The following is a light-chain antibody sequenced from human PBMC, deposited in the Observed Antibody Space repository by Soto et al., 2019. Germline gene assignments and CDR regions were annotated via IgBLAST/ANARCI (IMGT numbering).Light chain of an antibody. CDR3: LQVTHFPWT. CDR1: ESLVHSDGNTY. CDR2: KIS. Sequence: IVLTQTALSYPVTLGHPASISCRSSESLVHSDGNTYLSWLHQRPGQSPRLLIYKISERFSGVPDRFSGSGAGADFTLTISRVEAEDVGVYYCLQVTHFPWTFGQGTKVDIK. J-gene: IGKJ1*01. V-gene: IGKV2-24*01.